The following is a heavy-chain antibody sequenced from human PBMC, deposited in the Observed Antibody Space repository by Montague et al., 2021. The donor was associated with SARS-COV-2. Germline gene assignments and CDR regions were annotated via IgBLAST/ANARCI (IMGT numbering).Heavy chain of an antibody. J-gene: IGHJ6*02. CDR1: GDTITRSGNT. V-gene: IGHV4-39*01. D-gene: IGHD2-15*01. CDR3: ARQPGYCSGVSCHGYYTMDV. Sequence: SETLSLTCSVFGDTITRSGNTWGWIRKPPGKGLEWIGSLVYSGTADYNPSLNSRGAISVDTSKNQLSLTLSYLTAADTAVYFCARQPGYCSGVSCHGYYTMDVSGPGSTVTASS. CDR2: LVYSGTA.